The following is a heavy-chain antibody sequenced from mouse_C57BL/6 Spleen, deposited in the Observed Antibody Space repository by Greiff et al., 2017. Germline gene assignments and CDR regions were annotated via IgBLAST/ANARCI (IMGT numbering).Heavy chain of an antibody. CDR1: GFTFSDYG. CDR2: ISSGSSTI. V-gene: IGHV5-17*01. Sequence: VQLKESGGGLVKPGGSLKLSCAASGFTFSDYGMHWVRQAPEKGLEWVAYISSGSSTIYYADTVKGRFTISRDNAKNTLFLQMTSLRSEDTAMYYCARTVEWYFDVWGTGTTVTVSS. J-gene: IGHJ1*03. CDR3: ARTVEWYFDV.